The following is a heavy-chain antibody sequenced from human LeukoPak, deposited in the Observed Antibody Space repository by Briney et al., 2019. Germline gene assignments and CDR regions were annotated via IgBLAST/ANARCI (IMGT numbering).Heavy chain of an antibody. J-gene: IGHJ4*02. V-gene: IGHV3-23*01. CDR1: GFTLSSYA. CDR3: ARARSSWYDFYFDY. CDR2: ISGSGGST. Sequence: GGSLRLSCAASGFTLSSYAMSWVRQAPGKGLEWVSAISGSGGSTYYADSVKGRFTISRDNSKNTLYLQMNSLRAEDTAVYYCARARSSWYDFYFDYWGQGTLVTVSS. D-gene: IGHD6-13*01.